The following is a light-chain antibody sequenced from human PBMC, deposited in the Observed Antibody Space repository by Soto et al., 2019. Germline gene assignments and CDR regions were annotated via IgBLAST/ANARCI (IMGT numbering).Light chain of an antibody. CDR1: SSDVGGHNY. CDR3: CSYAGSYVV. CDR2: DVS. Sequence: QSVLTQAPSVSGTPGQRVTISCSGSSSDVGGHNYVSWYQQHPGKAPKLMIYDVSKRPSGVPDRFSGSKSGNTASLTTSGLQAEDEADYYCCSYAGSYVVFGGGTKLTVL. J-gene: IGLJ2*01. V-gene: IGLV2-11*01.